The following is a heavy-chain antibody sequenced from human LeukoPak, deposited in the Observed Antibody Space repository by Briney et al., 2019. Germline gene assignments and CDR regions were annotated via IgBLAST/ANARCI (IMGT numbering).Heavy chain of an antibody. V-gene: IGHV4-39*07. CDR1: GGSISSSSYY. Sequence: SETLSLTCTVSGGSISSSSYYWGCIRQPPGKGLEWIGSIYYSGSTYYNPSLKSRVTISVDTSKNQFSLKLSSVTAADTAVYYCARDTIESYSGYPDYWGQGTLVTVSS. J-gene: IGHJ4*02. CDR3: ARDTIESYSGYPDY. CDR2: IYYSGST. D-gene: IGHD5-12*01.